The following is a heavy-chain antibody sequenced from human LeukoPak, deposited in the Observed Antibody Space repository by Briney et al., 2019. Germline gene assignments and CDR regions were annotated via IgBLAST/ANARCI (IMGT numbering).Heavy chain of an antibody. Sequence: GGSLRLSCAASGFTFSDYYMSWIRQAPGKGLEWVSAISGSGGSTYYADSVKGRFTISRDNSKNTLYLQMNSLRAEDTAVYYCAKSREVVAATPFDYWGQGTLVTVSS. CDR1: GFTFSDYY. D-gene: IGHD2-15*01. CDR2: ISGSGGST. V-gene: IGHV3-23*01. J-gene: IGHJ4*02. CDR3: AKSREVVAATPFDY.